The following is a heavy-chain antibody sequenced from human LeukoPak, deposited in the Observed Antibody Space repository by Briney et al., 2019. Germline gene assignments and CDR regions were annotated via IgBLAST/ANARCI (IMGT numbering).Heavy chain of an antibody. V-gene: IGHV3-48*03. CDR1: GFTFSSYE. D-gene: IGHD1-26*01. CDR3: AKEGPGNYYSAYFDS. Sequence: GGSLRLSCAASGFTFSSYEMNWVRQAPGKGLEWVSYISSSGSTIYYADSVRGRFTISRDNAKNSLYLQMNSLRAEDTAVYYCAKEGPGNYYSAYFDSWGQGTLVTVSS. J-gene: IGHJ4*02. CDR2: ISSSGSTI.